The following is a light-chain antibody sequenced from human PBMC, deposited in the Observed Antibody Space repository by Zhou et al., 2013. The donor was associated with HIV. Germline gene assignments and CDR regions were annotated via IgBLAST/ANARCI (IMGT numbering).Light chain of an antibody. J-gene: IGKJ1*01. CDR1: QTISNY. Sequence: DIQMTQSPSSLSASAGDRVTITCRASQTISNYLNWYQQKPGKAPTLLIYKASNLQSGVPSRFSGSGSGADFTLTITSLQPEDFATYYCQQSLSPLWTFGQGTKVEI. CDR2: KAS. CDR3: QQSLSPLWT. V-gene: IGKV1-39*01.